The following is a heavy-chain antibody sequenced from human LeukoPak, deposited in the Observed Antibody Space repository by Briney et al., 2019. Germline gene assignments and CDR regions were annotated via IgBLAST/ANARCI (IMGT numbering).Heavy chain of an antibody. CDR1: GGSISSYY. J-gene: IGHJ4*02. Sequence: SETLSLTCTVSGGSISSYYWSWIRQPPGKGLEWIGYIYYSGSTNYNPSLKSRVTISEDTSKNQFSLKLSSVTAADTAVYYCARELRFGELFYYFDYWGQGTLVTVSS. CDR3: ARELRFGELFYYFDY. D-gene: IGHD3-10*01. CDR2: IYYSGST. V-gene: IGHV4-59*01.